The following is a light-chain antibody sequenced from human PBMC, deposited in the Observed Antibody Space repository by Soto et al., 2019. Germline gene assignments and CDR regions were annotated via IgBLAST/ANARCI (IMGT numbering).Light chain of an antibody. CDR3: LQDYNYPRT. CDR2: TAS. CDR1: QDIRND. V-gene: IGKV1-6*01. Sequence: AIQMTQSPSSLSASVGDRVTITCRASQDIRNDLGWYQQKPGKAPNILISTASILHTGDPSRFSGSGSGTDFTLTISSLQPEDLATYYCLQDYNYPRTCGQGTKVEI. J-gene: IGKJ1*01.